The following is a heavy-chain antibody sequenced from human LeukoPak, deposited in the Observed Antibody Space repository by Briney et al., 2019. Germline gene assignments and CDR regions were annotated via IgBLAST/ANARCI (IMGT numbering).Heavy chain of an antibody. J-gene: IGHJ4*02. CDR1: GYSFTSYW. Sequence: GESLKISCKGSGYSFTSYWIGWVRQMPGKGLEWMGIIYPGDSDTRYSPSFQGQVAISADKSISTAYLQWSSLKASGTAMYYCARHYDILTGYFDYWGQGTLVTVSS. D-gene: IGHD3-9*01. V-gene: IGHV5-51*01. CDR3: ARHYDILTGYFDY. CDR2: IYPGDSDT.